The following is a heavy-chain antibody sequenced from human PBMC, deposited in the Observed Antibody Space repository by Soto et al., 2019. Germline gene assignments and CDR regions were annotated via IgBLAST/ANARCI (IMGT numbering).Heavy chain of an antibody. V-gene: IGHV1-18*04. J-gene: IGHJ6*02. CDR1: GYTFTSYG. D-gene: IGHD6-19*01. CDR2: ISAYNGNT. Sequence: ASVKVSCKASGYTFTSYGISWVRQAPGQGLEWMGWISAYNGNTNYAQKLQGWVTMTRDTSISTAYMELSSLRSEDTAVYYCARDLAVAGTDYYYGMDVWGQGTTVTVSS. CDR3: ARDLAVAGTDYYYGMDV.